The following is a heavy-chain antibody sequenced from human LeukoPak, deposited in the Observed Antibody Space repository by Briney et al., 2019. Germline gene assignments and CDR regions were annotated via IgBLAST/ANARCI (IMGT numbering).Heavy chain of an antibody. V-gene: IGHV3-23*01. D-gene: IGHD1-26*01. Sequence: GGSLRLSCAASGFTFSSYSMSWVRQAPGKGLEAPGKGLEWVSTISASGHATYYHDSVRGRLTISRDNSKSTLHLQMDSLRAEDSALYYCAKWPEGATPKFHHWGQGTLVTVSS. CDR3: AKWPEGATPKFHH. J-gene: IGHJ4*02. CDR1: GFTFSSYS. CDR2: ISASGHAT.